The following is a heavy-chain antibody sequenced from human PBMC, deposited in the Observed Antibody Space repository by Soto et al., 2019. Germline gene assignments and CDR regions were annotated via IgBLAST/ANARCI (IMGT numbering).Heavy chain of an antibody. CDR3: AREHHDSSSWSEFDY. CDR2: ISGSGVST. J-gene: IGHJ4*02. CDR1: GFTFSSYA. V-gene: IGHV3-23*01. D-gene: IGHD6-13*01. Sequence: EVQLLGSGGGLVQPGGSLRLSCAASGFTFSSYAMSWVRQAPGKGLEWVSAISGSGVSTYYADSVKGRFTISRDNSKTTLYLQMNSLRAEDTAVYYCAREHHDSSSWSEFDYWGQGTLVTVSS.